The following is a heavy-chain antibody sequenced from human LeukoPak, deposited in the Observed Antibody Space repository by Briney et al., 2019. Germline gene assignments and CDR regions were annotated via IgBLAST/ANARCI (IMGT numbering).Heavy chain of an antibody. Sequence: PGGSLKLSCAGSGFALKSYSLTWVRQAPGKGLEWVSSISSTSAYIHYADSVKGRFTISRDNVDNVVYLEMNSLGAEDTATYYCARVAVSGPTGWFDSWGQGTLVIVSS. CDR3: ARVAVSGPTGWFDS. CDR1: GFALKSYS. V-gene: IGHV3-21*01. D-gene: IGHD2-8*02. CDR2: ISSTSAYI. J-gene: IGHJ5*01.